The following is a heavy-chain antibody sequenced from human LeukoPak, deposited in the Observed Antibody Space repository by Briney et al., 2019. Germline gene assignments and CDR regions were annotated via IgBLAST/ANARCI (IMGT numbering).Heavy chain of an antibody. CDR1: GYTLTGYY. D-gene: IGHD3-22*01. CDR2: MNPNSGGT. J-gene: IGHJ4*02. Sequence: ASVKVSCKASGYTLTGYYMHWVRQAPGQGLEWMGWMNPNSGGTNYAQKFQGRVTITRDTSISTAYMELSRLRSDDTAVYYCASKHYDSSGYYYEDDYWGQGTLVTVSS. CDR3: ASKHYDSSGYYYEDDY. V-gene: IGHV1-2*02.